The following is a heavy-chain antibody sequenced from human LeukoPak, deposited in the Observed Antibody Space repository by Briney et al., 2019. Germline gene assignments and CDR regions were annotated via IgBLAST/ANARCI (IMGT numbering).Heavy chain of an antibody. Sequence: ASVNVSCKASGYTFISYGISWVRQAPGQGLEWMGWISAYNGNTNYAQKLQGRVTMTADTSTSTAYIELRSLRSDDTAVYYCARDLCAREPAAPCYYFDYWGQGALVTVSS. CDR1: GYTFISYG. V-gene: IGHV1-18*01. D-gene: IGHD6-25*01. CDR3: ARDLCAREPAAPCYYFDY. J-gene: IGHJ4*02. CDR2: ISAYNGNT.